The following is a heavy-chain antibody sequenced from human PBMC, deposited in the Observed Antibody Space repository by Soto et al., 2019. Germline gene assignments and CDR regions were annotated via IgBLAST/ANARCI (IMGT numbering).Heavy chain of an antibody. CDR1: GGSVSSGGHY. J-gene: IGHJ4*02. Sequence: SETLSLTCTVSGGSVSSGGHYWSWIRQHPGQGLEWIGYIYNSGSTSYNPSLESRVIISVDTSKNLFSLKLSSVTAADTAVYYCAGGRDSWGQGTLVTVSS. CDR2: IYNSGST. D-gene: IGHD3-16*01. CDR3: AGGRDS. V-gene: IGHV4-31*03.